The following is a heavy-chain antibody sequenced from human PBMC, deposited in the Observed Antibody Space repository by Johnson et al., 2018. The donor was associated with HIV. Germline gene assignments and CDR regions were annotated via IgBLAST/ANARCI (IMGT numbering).Heavy chain of an antibody. D-gene: IGHD6-19*01. J-gene: IGHJ3*01. CDR1: GFTFADYG. CDR3: AKDDNLGVWYSDSFDV. V-gene: IGHV3-30*02. Sequence: QEKLVESGGGVVQPGGSLRLSCAASGFTFADYGMHWVRKPPGKGLEWVAFIAHDESITHYADSVKGRFTMSRDNSKNTLYLHMKSLRPEDTSIYYCAKDDNLGVWYSDSFDVWGQGTVVTVSS. CDR2: IAHDESIT.